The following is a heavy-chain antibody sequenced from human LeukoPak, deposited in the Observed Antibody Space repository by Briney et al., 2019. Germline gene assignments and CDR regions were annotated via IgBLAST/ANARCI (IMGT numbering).Heavy chain of an antibody. CDR2: INPSGGST. CDR3: ARDWSGADY. D-gene: IGHD3-3*01. V-gene: IGHV1-46*01. Sequence: VASVKVSCKASGYTFTSYYMHWVRQAPGQGLEWMGIINPSGGSTSYAQKLQGRVTMTTDTSTSTAYMELRSLRSDDTAVYYCARDWSGADYWGQGTLVTVSS. CDR1: GYTFTSYY. J-gene: IGHJ4*02.